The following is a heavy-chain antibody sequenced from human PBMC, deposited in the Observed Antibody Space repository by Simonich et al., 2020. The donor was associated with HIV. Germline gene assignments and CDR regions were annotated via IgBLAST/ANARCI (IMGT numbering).Heavy chain of an antibody. Sequence: QVQLVQSGAEVTQPRASVKVLCKASGYILTGYYIHWVRQATGQGIEWMGWNAPKMCGTHYAQRFQGRVTMTRDTSISTAYMELSRLRSDDTAIYFCARTLAARPFFDYWGQGTLVTVSS. CDR1: GYILTGYY. V-gene: IGHV1-2*02. D-gene: IGHD6-6*01. J-gene: IGHJ4*02. CDR3: ARTLAARPFFDY. CDR2: NAPKMCGT.